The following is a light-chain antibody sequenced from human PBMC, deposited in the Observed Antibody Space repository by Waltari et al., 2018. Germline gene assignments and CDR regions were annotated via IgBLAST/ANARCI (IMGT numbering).Light chain of an antibody. CDR3: HQRSNWPIT. CDR2: DAS. V-gene: IGKV3-11*01. Sequence: EIVLTQFPATLSLSPGERVTLSCRASQSVSSYLVWYQQKPGQTPRLVIYDASTRAPGIPARFSGSGSGTDFTLTISSLDPEDFAVYYCHQRSNWPITFGQGTRLEIK. J-gene: IGKJ5*01. CDR1: QSVSSY.